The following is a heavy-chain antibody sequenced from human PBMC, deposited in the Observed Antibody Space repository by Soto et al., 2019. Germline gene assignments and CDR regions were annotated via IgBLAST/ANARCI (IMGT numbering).Heavy chain of an antibody. CDR2: IYYSGST. Sequence: SETLSLTCTVSGGSISSGDYYWSWIRQPPGKGLEWIGYIYYSGSTYYNPSLKSRVTISVDTSKNQFSLKLSSVTAAATAVYYCAREPAVNTSSGFVDYWGQGTLVTVSS. CDR3: AREPAVNTSSGFVDY. CDR1: GGSISSGDYY. J-gene: IGHJ4*02. D-gene: IGHD4-17*01. V-gene: IGHV4-30-4*01.